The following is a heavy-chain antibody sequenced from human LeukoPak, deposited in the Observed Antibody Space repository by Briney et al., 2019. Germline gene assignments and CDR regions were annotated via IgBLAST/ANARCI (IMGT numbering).Heavy chain of an antibody. Sequence: GGSLRLSCAASGFTFSSYAMSWVRQAPGKGLEWVSAISGSGGSTYYADSVEGRLTISRDNSKNTLYLQMNSLRAEDTAVYYCAKGGGSSIAARPLFGQADGRTPLLQMDVWGKGTTVTVSS. CDR3: AKGGGSSIAARPLFGQADGRTPLLQMDV. CDR1: GFTFSSYA. V-gene: IGHV3-23*01. CDR2: ISGSGGST. J-gene: IGHJ6*04. D-gene: IGHD6-6*01.